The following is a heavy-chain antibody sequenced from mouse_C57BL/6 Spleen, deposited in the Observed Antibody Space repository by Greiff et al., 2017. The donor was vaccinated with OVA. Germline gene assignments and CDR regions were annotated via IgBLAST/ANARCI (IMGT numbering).Heavy chain of an antibody. V-gene: IGHV1-64*01. D-gene: IGHD1-1*02. CDR3: VWTPGDYYALDY. CDR1: GYTFISYW. Sequence: VQLQQPGAELVKPGASVKLSCKASGYTFISYWMHWVKQRPGQGLEWIGMIHPNSGSTNYNEKFMSKATLTVDKSSSTAYMQLSSLTSEDSAVFYCVWTPGDYYALDYWGQGTSVTVSS. CDR2: IHPNSGST. J-gene: IGHJ4*01.